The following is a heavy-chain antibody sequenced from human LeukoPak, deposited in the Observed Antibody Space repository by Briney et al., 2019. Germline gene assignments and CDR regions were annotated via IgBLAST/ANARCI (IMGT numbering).Heavy chain of an antibody. Sequence: ASMKVSCKASGYSFSSYGISWVRQAPGQGLEWMGWISTHNGNTNYAQKFQGRVTMTTDTSTSTAYMELRSLRSDDTAVYYCARDRTTSYSRSTDHLNDYWGQGTLVTVSS. CDR3: ARDRTTSYSRSTDHLNDY. D-gene: IGHD6-6*01. CDR2: ISTHNGNT. J-gene: IGHJ4*02. CDR1: GYSFSSYG. V-gene: IGHV1-18*01.